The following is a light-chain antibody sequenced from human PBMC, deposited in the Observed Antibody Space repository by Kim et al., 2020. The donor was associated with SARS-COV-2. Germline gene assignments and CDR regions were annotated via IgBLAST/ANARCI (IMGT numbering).Light chain of an antibody. CDR1: QSVNNY. CDR2: DAS. Sequence: SPGERATLSCGASQSVNNYLAWYQQKPGQAPRLLIYDASNRATGIPPRFSGSGSGTDFTLTISSLEPEDFAIYYCQQRINWPSLTFGGGTKVDIK. J-gene: IGKJ4*01. CDR3: QQRINWPSLT. V-gene: IGKV3-11*01.